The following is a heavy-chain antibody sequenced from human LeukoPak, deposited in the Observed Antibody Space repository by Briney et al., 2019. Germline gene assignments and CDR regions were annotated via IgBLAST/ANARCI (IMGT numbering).Heavy chain of an antibody. CDR2: ISSYSSHI. D-gene: IGHD4-23*01. Sequence: GGSLRLSCAASGFTFSSSSMNWVRQAPGKGLEWVSSISSYSSHIYYADSVKGRFTISRDNAKNSLYLQMNSLRAEDTAVYYCARDYGGSSPFDYWGQGTLVTVSS. V-gene: IGHV3-21*01. J-gene: IGHJ4*02. CDR3: ARDYGGSSPFDY. CDR1: GFTFSSSS.